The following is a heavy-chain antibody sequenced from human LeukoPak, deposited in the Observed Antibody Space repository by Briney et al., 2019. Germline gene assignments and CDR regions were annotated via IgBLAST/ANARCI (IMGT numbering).Heavy chain of an antibody. CDR1: GFTFSSYA. J-gene: IGHJ4*02. D-gene: IGHD6-19*01. CDR2: ISGSGGST. Sequence: GGSLRLSCAASGFTFSSYAMSWVRQAPGKGLEWVSAISGSGGSTYYADSVKGRFTISRDNSKNTLYLQMNSLRAEDTAVYYCARTSSGWYSVGYYFDYWGQGTLVTVSS. CDR3: ARTSSGWYSVGYYFDY. V-gene: IGHV3-23*01.